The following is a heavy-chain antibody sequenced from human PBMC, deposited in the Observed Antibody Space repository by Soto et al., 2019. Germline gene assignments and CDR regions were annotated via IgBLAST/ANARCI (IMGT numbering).Heavy chain of an antibody. CDR3: ARAKYYYDSSPIDI. Sequence: GASVKVSCKASGGTFSSYAISWVRQAPGQGLEWMGGIIPIFGTANYAQKFQGRVTITADESTSTAYMELSSLRSEDTAVYYCARAKYYYDSSPIDIWGQGTMVTVSS. V-gene: IGHV1-69*13. CDR2: IIPIFGTA. J-gene: IGHJ3*02. CDR1: GGTFSSYA. D-gene: IGHD3-22*01.